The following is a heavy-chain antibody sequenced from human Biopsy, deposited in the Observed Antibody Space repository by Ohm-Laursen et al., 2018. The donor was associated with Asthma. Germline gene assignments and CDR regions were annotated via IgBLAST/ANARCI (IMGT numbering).Heavy chain of an antibody. D-gene: IGHD6-19*01. V-gene: IGHV4-61*03. J-gene: IGHJ1*01. CDR1: GGSISSDDYY. CDR2: INYRGDT. CDR3: VRGEEVAGTYFKD. Sequence: SETLSLTCTVSGGSISSDDYYWSWIRQPPGKGLEWIGEINYRGDTNYNPSLESRVSISVDTSTYHFSLRLNSVTAADTAVYYCVRGEEVAGTYFKDWDQGTLVTVSS.